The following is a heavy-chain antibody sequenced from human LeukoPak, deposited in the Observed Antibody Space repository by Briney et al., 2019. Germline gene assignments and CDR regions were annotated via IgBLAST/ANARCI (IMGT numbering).Heavy chain of an antibody. J-gene: IGHJ4*02. Sequence: GGSLRLSCAASGFTFSSYAMHWVRQAPGKGLEWVAVISYDGSNKYYADSVKGRFTISRDNSKNTLYLQMNSLRAEDTAVYYWAGDVISGSYFFDSRGREPLVTVP. V-gene: IGHV3-30-3*01. CDR2: ISYDGSNK. D-gene: IGHD1-26*01. CDR1: GFTFSSYA. CDR3: AGDVISGSYFFDS.